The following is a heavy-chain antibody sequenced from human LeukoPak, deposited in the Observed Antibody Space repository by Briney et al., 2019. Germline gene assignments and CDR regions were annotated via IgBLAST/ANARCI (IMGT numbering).Heavy chain of an antibody. CDR2: FSGSGGST. CDR3: AKKREIAVAADFDY. CDR1: GFTFSSYA. D-gene: IGHD6-19*01. J-gene: IGHJ4*02. Sequence: GVSLRLSCGASGFTFSSYAMMGVRGAPGGGLEGVSAFSGSGGSTFYADYVKRRLTYSRDNSKNTLYLQMNSLRAEDTAVYYCAKKREIAVAADFDYWGQGTLVSVSS. V-gene: IGHV3-23*01.